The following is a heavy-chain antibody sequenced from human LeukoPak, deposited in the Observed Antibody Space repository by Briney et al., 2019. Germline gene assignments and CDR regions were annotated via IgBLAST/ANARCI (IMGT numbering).Heavy chain of an antibody. V-gene: IGHV4-34*01. Sequence: PSETLSLTCDVFGGSFSGYFWSWIRQPPGEGLEWIGEINHSGATNYNPSLKSRVTISVDTSRNQFSLKLNSVTAADTAMYYCARRNYYDAGGCYSVKLLGIYFDNWGQGTLVTVSS. CDR2: INHSGAT. J-gene: IGHJ4*02. CDR3: ARRNYYDAGGCYSVKLLGIYFDN. D-gene: IGHD3-22*01. CDR1: GGSFSGYF.